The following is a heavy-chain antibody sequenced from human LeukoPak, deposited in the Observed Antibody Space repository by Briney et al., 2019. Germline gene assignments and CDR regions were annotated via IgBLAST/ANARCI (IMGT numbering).Heavy chain of an antibody. V-gene: IGHV3-23*01. CDR3: AKLGISDGIDY. D-gene: IGHD1-14*01. CDR2: ITGSGGST. CDR1: GFTFSSHP. J-gene: IGHJ4*02. Sequence: VGSLRLSCAASGFTFSSHPMTWVRQAPGKGLEWGSSITGSGGSTFYAAFVKGRFTISSDNSKNTLYLQMNSLRAEDTAVYYCAKLGISDGIDYWGQGTLVTVSS.